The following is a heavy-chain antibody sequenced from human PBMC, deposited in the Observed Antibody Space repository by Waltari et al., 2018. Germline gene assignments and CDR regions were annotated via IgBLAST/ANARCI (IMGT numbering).Heavy chain of an antibody. J-gene: IGHJ4*02. CDR3: AKEQLKYSSSWSLFDY. D-gene: IGHD6-13*01. Sequence: QVQLVESGGGVVQPGGSLRLSCAVSGFTFSRSGMHCVRMAPGKGLEWVAFIRYDGSNKYYADSVKGRFTISRDNSKNTLYLQMNSLRAEDTAVYYCAKEQLKYSSSWSLFDYWGQGTLVTVSS. CDR2: IRYDGSNK. CDR1: GFTFSRSG. V-gene: IGHV3-30*02.